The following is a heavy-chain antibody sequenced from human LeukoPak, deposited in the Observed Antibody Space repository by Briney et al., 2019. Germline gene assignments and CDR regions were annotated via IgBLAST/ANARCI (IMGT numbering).Heavy chain of an antibody. CDR2: INPSGGST. V-gene: IGHV1-46*01. CDR3: ARPLKYYDSSGPFDY. Sequence: GASVKVSCKASGYTFTSYYMHWVRQAPGQGLEWMGIINPSGGSTSYAQKFQGRVTMTRDTSTSTVYMELSSLRSEDTAVYYCARPLKYYDSSGPFDYWGQGTLVTVSS. J-gene: IGHJ4*02. D-gene: IGHD3-22*01. CDR1: GYTFTSYY.